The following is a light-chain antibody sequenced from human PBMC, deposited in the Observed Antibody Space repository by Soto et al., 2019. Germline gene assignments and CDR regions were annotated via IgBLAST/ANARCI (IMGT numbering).Light chain of an antibody. V-gene: IGLV2-14*01. Sequence: QSVLTQPASVSGSPGQSITISCTGTSSDVGGYDYVSWYQLHPGKAPKLMAFEGSNRPSGVSGRFSGSKSGNTASLTISGLQAEDEADYCCSSYSSRSAYLFGTGTKVTVL. CDR3: SSYSSRSAYL. CDR1: SSDVGGYDY. J-gene: IGLJ1*01. CDR2: EGS.